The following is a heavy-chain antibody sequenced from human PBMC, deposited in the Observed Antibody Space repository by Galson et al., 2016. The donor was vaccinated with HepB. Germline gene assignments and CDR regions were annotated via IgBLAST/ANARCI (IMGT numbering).Heavy chain of an antibody. CDR2: LKGDGTQK. CDR1: DFTLNFYW. Sequence: SLRLSCAASDFTLNFYWMGWVRQAPGKGLEWVATLKGDGTQKRYVDSVEGRFTLSRGYAENSMFLQMDRPTVEETAGYFCSRLGGSGWTFAFWGQGTLVTVSS. V-gene: IGHV3-7*01. J-gene: IGHJ4*02. D-gene: IGHD6-19*01. CDR3: SRLGGSGWTFAF.